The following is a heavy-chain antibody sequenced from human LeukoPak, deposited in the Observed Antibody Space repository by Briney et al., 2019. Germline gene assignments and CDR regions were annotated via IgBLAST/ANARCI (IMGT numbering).Heavy chain of an antibody. CDR3: AGWGVRYCSSTSCHLSWFDY. Sequence: SGPTLVKPSETLSLTCTVSGGSISSGGYYWSWIRQHPGKGLEWIGYIYYSGSTYYNPSLKSRVTISVDTSKNQFSLKLSSVTAADTAVYYCAGWGVRYCSSTSCHLSWFDYWGQGTLVTVSS. CDR2: IYYSGST. D-gene: IGHD2-2*01. CDR1: GGSISSGGYY. J-gene: IGHJ4*02. V-gene: IGHV4-31*03.